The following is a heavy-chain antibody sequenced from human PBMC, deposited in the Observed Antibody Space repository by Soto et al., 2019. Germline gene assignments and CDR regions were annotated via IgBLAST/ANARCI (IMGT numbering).Heavy chain of an antibody. D-gene: IGHD2-15*01. CDR1: GGTFSSYA. CDR2: IIPIFGTA. J-gene: IGHJ6*02. V-gene: IGHV1-69*01. Sequence: QVQLVQSGAEVKXPGSSXXVSCKAPGGTFSSYAISWVRQAPGQGLECMGGIIPIFGTANYAQKFQGRVTITADESTSTGYMELSSLRSEDTAVYYCARSQGGSSSLDIYYYYYYGMDVWGQGTTVTVSS. CDR3: ARSQGGSSSLDIYYYYYYGMDV.